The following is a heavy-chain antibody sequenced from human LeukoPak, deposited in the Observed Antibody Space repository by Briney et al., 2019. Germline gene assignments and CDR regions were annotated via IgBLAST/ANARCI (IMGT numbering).Heavy chain of an antibody. V-gene: IGHV1-69*13. CDR2: IIPIFGTA. D-gene: IGHD6-19*01. CDR3: AREGSSGWYE. J-gene: IGHJ4*02. CDR1: GGTFSSYA. Sequence: GASVKVSCKASGGTFSSYAISWVRQAPGQGLEWMGGIIPIFGTANYAQKFQGRVTITADESTSTAYMELSSLRSEDTAVYYRAREGSSGWYEWGQGTLVTVSS.